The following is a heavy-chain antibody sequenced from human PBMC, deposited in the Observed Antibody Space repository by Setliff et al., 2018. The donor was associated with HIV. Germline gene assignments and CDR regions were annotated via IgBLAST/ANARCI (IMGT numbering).Heavy chain of an antibody. D-gene: IGHD2-15*01. CDR2: INPNSGGT. Sequence: ASVKVSCKASGYTFTGYYMHWVRQAPGQGLEWMGWINPNSGGTNYAQKFQGRVTTTRDTSISTAYMELSRLRSDDTAVYYCARDLDIVVVVAATEYGMDVWGQGTTVTVSS. V-gene: IGHV1-2*02. CDR1: GYTFTGYY. J-gene: IGHJ6*02. CDR3: ARDLDIVVVVAATEYGMDV.